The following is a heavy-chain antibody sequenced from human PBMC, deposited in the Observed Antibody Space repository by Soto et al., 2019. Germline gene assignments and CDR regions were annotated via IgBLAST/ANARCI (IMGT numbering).Heavy chain of an antibody. CDR3: ARVGYDFWSGYYDYYYGMDV. V-gene: IGHV4-34*01. Sequence: QVQLQQWGAGLLKPSETLSLTCAVYGGSFSGYYWSWIRQPPGKGLEWIGEINHSGSTNYNPSLKSRVTISVDTSKNQFSLKLSSVTAADTAVYYCARVGYDFWSGYYDYYYGMDVWGQGTTVTVSS. D-gene: IGHD3-3*01. J-gene: IGHJ6*02. CDR2: INHSGST. CDR1: GGSFSGYY.